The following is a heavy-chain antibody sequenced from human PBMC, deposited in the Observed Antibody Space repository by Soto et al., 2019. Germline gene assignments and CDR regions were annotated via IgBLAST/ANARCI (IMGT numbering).Heavy chain of an antibody. Sequence: LTCTVSGGSISSYYWSWVRQAPGKGLEWVANIKHDGNEKYYADSVRGRFTVSRDNVKNFLHLQMSSLRGDDTGVYFCVRATLSWGHYYFRGLDVWGQGTTVTVSS. D-gene: IGHD3-22*01. CDR2: IKHDGNEK. CDR3: VRATLSWGHYYFRGLDV. V-gene: IGHV3-7*01. J-gene: IGHJ6*02. CDR1: GGSISSYY.